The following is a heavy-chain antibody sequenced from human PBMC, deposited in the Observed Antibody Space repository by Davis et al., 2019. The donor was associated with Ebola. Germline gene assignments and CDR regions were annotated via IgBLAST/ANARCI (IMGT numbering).Heavy chain of an antibody. CDR1: GFTVSSNY. V-gene: IGHV3-53*04. CDR3: AQGWSEYYFDY. CDR2: IYSGGST. J-gene: IGHJ4*02. D-gene: IGHD2-15*01. Sequence: GESLKISCAASGFTVSSNYMSWVRQAPGKGLEWVSVIYSGGSTYYADSVKGRFTISRHNSKNTLYLQMNSLRAEDTAVYYCAQGWSEYYFDYWGQGTLVTVSS.